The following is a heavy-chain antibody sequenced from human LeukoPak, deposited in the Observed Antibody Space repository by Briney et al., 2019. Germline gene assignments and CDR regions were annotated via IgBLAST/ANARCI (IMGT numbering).Heavy chain of an antibody. CDR3: AKSLSSSWPKFDY. Sequence: GGSLRLSCAVSGFTFNSYAMSWVRQAPGKGLGWVSTVSGGAGRTYYADSVKGRFTISRDNSKNRLHLQMNSLRAEDTAMYYCAKSLSSSWPKFDYWGQGTLVTVSS. D-gene: IGHD6-13*01. CDR1: GFTFNSYA. CDR2: VSGGAGRT. J-gene: IGHJ4*02. V-gene: IGHV3-23*01.